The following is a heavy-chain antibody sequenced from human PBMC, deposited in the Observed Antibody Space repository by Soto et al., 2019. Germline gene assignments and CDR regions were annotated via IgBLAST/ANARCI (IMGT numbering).Heavy chain of an antibody. Sequence: SVKVSCKSSGYTFTGYYMHWVRQAPGQGFEWMGWIIPIFGTANYAQKFQGRVTITADESTSTAYMELSSLRSEDTAVYYCARAVRYSGSYYYYGMDVWGQGTTVTVSS. V-gene: IGHV1-69*13. D-gene: IGHD1-26*01. CDR1: GYTFTGYY. J-gene: IGHJ6*02. CDR3: ARAVRYSGSYYYYGMDV. CDR2: IIPIFGTA.